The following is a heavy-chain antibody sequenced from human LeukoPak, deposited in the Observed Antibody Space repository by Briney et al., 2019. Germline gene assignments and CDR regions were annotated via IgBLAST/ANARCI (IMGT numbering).Heavy chain of an antibody. CDR1: GFSFSNYW. Sequence: PGRSLRLSCAASGFSFSNYWMSWVGQAPGEGLEWVANINQHGSEKYYVDSVKGRFTISRDDAKNPLYLQMNSLRAEDTAVYYCARYPVLRYFDWSDYGGQGTLVTVSS. V-gene: IGHV3-7*01. D-gene: IGHD3-9*01. CDR2: INQHGSEK. J-gene: IGHJ4*02. CDR3: ARYPVLRYFDWSDY.